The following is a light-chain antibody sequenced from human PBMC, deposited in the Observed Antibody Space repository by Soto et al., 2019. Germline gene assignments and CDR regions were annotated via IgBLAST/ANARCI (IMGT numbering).Light chain of an antibody. V-gene: IGLV2-8*01. J-gene: IGLJ2*01. CDR1: SSDVGGYNY. CDR2: EVS. CDR3: SSYAGSNNLV. Sequence: QSVLTQPPSASGSPGQSVTISCTGTSSDVGGYNYVSWYQQHPGKAPKLMIYEVSKRPSGVPDRFSGSKSGNTASLTVSGLQAEDEADYYCSSYAGSNNLVFAGGT.